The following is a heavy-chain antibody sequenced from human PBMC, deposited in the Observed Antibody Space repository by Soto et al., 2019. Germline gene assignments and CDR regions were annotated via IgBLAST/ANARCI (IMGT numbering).Heavy chain of an antibody. V-gene: IGHV3-23*01. CDR3: AKFISGDSGYFDY. CDR2: IRNSGVRT. J-gene: IGHJ4*01. CDR1: GFTFGSYA. D-gene: IGHD1-20*01. Sequence: GSLRLSCTASGFTFGSYAMSWVRQAPGKGLEWVSSIRNSGVRTHYADSVKGRFTISRDNSKNTLFLQMNSLRAEDTAVYYCAKFISGDSGYFDYWGQGTLVTVSS.